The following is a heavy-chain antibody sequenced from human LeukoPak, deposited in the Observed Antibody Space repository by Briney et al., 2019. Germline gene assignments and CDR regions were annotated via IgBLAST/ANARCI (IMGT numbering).Heavy chain of an antibody. CDR3: ARPQGYCSGGSCYGEGDDAFDI. V-gene: IGHV1-18*01. D-gene: IGHD2-15*01. Sequence: ASVKVSRKASGYTFTSYGISWVRQAPGQGLEWMGWISAYNGNTNYAQKLQGRVTMTTDTSTSTAYMELRSLRSDDTAVYYCARPQGYCSGGSCYGEGDDAFDIWGQGTMVTVSS. J-gene: IGHJ3*02. CDR1: GYTFTSYG. CDR2: ISAYNGNT.